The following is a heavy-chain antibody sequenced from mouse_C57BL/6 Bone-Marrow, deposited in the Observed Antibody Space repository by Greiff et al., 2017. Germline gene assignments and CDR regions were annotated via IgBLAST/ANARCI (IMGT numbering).Heavy chain of an antibody. CDR1: GYTFTSYW. Sequence: QVQLQHPGAELVKPGASVKMSCKASGYTFTSYWITWVKQRPGQGLEWIGDIYPGSGSTNYNEKFKSKATLTVDTSSSTAYMQLSSLTSEDSAVYYCARWGTTVVATGRDYWGQGTSVTVSS. CDR3: ARWGTTVVATGRDY. J-gene: IGHJ4*01. V-gene: IGHV1-55*01. CDR2: IYPGSGST. D-gene: IGHD1-1*01.